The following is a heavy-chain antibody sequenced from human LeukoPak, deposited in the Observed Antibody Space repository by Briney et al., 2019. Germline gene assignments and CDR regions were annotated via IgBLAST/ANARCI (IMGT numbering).Heavy chain of an antibody. CDR2: IYHSGST. CDR1: GYSISSGYY. Sequence: SETLSLTCTVSGYSISSGYYWGWIRQPPGKGLEWIGSIYHSGSTYYNPSLKSRVTISVVTSKNQFSLKLTSVTASDTAVYYCARLPDHWGQGTLVTVSS. J-gene: IGHJ5*02. V-gene: IGHV4-38-2*02. CDR3: ARLPDH.